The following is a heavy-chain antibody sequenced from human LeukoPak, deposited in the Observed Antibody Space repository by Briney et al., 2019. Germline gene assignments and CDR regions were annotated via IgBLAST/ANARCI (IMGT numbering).Heavy chain of an antibody. V-gene: IGHV3-30*02. D-gene: IGHD2-2*01. Sequence: PGGSLRLSCAASGFTFSSYGMHWVRQAPGKGLEWVAFIRYDGSNKYYADSVKGRFTISRDNSKNTLYLQMNSLRAEDTAVYYCAKDHRGVPAAMPGYFDYWGQGTLVTVSS. CDR2: IRYDGSNK. CDR1: GFTFSSYG. CDR3: AKDHRGVPAAMPGYFDY. J-gene: IGHJ4*02.